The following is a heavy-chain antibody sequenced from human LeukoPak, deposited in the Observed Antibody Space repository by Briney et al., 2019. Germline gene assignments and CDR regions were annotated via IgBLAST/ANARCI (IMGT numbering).Heavy chain of an antibody. Sequence: GGSLRLSCAASGFTFDDYAMHWVRQALGKGLEWVSGISWNSGSIGYADSVKGRFTISRDNAKNSLYLQMNSLRAEDMALYYCAKDLGFAAAGNAFDIWGQGTMVTVSS. CDR2: ISWNSGSI. J-gene: IGHJ3*02. D-gene: IGHD6-13*01. V-gene: IGHV3-9*03. CDR1: GFTFDDYA. CDR3: AKDLGFAAAGNAFDI.